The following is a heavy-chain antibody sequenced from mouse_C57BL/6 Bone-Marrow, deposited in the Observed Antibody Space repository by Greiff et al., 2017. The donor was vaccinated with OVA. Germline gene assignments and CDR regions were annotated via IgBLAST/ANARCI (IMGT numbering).Heavy chain of an antibody. CDR2: IRSKSNNYAT. V-gene: IGHV10-1*01. CDR3: VRQAGQDCDY. Sequence: EVKLVESGGGLVQPKGSLKLSCAASGFSFNTYAMNWVRQAPGKGLEWVARIRSKSNNYATYYAGSVKDRFTSSRDASESMLYLQMNNLKTEDTAMYYCVRQAGQDCDYWGQGTTLTVSS. CDR1: GFSFNTYA. J-gene: IGHJ2*01. D-gene: IGHD3-1*01.